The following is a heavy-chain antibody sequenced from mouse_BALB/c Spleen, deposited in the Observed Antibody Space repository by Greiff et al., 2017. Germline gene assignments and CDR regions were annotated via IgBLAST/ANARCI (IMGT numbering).Heavy chain of an antibody. CDR3: ARRAYYRYDDAMDY. D-gene: IGHD2-14*01. J-gene: IGHJ4*01. V-gene: IGHV1-18*01. Sequence: VQLQQSGPELVKPGASMKISCKASGYSFTGYTMNWVKQSHGKNLEWIGLINPYNGGTSYNQKFKGKATLTSDKSSSTAYMELSSLTSEDSAVYYCARRAYYRYDDAMDYWGQGTSVTVSS. CDR2: INPYNGGT. CDR1: GYSFTGYT.